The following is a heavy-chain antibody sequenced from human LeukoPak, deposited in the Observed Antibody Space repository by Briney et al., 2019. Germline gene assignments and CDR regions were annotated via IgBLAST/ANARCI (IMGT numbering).Heavy chain of an antibody. J-gene: IGHJ4*02. CDR2: INPNSGGT. Sequence: ASVKVSCKASGGTFSSYAISSVRQAPGQGLEWMGWINPNSGGTNYAQKFQGRVTMTRYTPISTAYMELSRLRSDDTAVYYCARDRELRQFDYWGQGILVTVSS. D-gene: IGHD1-26*01. CDR3: ARDRELRQFDY. V-gene: IGHV1-2*02. CDR1: GGTFSSYA.